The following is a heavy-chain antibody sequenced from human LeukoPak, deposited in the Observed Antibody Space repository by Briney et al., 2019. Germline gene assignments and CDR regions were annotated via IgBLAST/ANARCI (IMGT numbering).Heavy chain of an antibody. CDR1: GGSISSSSYY. J-gene: IGHJ4*02. CDR2: IYYSGST. CDR3: ARQVGVVVVAANY. Sequence: KPSETLSLTCTVSGGSISSSSYYWGWIRQPPGKGLEWIGSIYYSGSTYYNPSLKSRVTISVDTSKNQFSLKPRSVTAADTAVYYCARQVGVVVVAANYWGQGTLVTVSS. D-gene: IGHD2-15*01. V-gene: IGHV4-39*01.